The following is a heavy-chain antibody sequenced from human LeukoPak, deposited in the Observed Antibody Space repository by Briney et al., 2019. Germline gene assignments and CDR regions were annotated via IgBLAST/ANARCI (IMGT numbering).Heavy chain of an antibody. CDR2: INHSGST. CDR1: GGSFSGYY. V-gene: IGHV4-34*01. D-gene: IGHD6-25*01. J-gene: IGHJ5*02. CDR3: ARGVSNSSGRNWFDP. Sequence: PSETLSLTCAVYGGSFSGYYWSWIRQPPGKGLEWIGEINHSGSTNYNPSLKSRVTISVDTSKNQFSLKLSSVTAADTAVYYCARGVSNSSGRNWFDPWGQGTLVTVSS.